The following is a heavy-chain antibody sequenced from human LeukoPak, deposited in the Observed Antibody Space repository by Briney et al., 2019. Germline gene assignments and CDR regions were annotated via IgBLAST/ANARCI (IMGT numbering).Heavy chain of an antibody. J-gene: IGHJ6*03. V-gene: IGHV4-39*07. Sequence: SETLSLTCTVSGGSISSSSYYWGWIRQPPGKGLEWIGSIYYSGSTYYNPSLKSRVTISVDTSKNQFSLKLSSVTAADTAVYYCASFVRTYYMDVWGKGTTVTVSS. CDR3: ASFVRTYYMDV. CDR2: IYYSGST. CDR1: GGSISSSSYY. D-gene: IGHD6-6*01.